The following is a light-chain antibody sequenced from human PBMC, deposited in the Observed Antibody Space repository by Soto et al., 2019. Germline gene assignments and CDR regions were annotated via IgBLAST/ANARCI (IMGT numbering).Light chain of an antibody. J-gene: IGKJ5*01. CDR2: GAS. CDR3: QQYENSPIT. V-gene: IGKV3-20*01. CDR1: HYVSASS. Sequence: ENVLKQSPDTLSLSPGETATLSCRARHYVSASSVAWYQQKRGQTPRLLMYGASSRPTGIPDRFIGRGSGTDFTLIINRLEPEDFAVYYWQQYENSPITFGQGTRLEIK.